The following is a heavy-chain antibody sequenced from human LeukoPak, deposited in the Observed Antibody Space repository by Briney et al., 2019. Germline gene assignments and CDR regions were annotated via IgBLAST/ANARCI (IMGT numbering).Heavy chain of an antibody. CDR1: GFTFSDAC. CDR3: VRGSKIRGVLPEGEFDY. D-gene: IGHD3-10*01. J-gene: IGHJ4*02. V-gene: IGHV3-30*03. CDR2: ISYDGKKN. Sequence: GGSLRLSCAAPGFTFSDACMSWVRQAPGKGLEWVAVISYDGKKNYYADSVKGRFTLTRDDSANTLYLQMNSLRAEDTAVYYCVRGSKIRGVLPEGEFDYWGQGALVTVSS.